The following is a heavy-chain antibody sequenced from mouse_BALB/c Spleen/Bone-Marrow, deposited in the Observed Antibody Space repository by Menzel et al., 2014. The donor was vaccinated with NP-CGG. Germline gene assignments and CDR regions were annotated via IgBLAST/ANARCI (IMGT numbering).Heavy chain of an antibody. Sequence: VQLQQSGTVLVRPGASVKMSCKASGYSFTSYWMHWVKQRPGQGLEWIGGIYPGNSDTSYNQKFKGKAKLTAVTSASTAYMELSSLTNEDSAVYYCIRDYGYVMDYWGQGTSVTVSS. D-gene: IGHD1-1*01. V-gene: IGHV1-5*01. CDR1: GYSFTSYW. CDR3: IRDYGYVMDY. CDR2: IYPGNSDT. J-gene: IGHJ4*01.